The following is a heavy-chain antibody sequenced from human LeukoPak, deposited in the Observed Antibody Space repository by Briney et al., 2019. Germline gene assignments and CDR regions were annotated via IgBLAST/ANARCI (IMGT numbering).Heavy chain of an antibody. CDR2: IYTSGST. J-gene: IGHJ5*02. CDR3: ARVLAAAGIGGWFDP. V-gene: IGHV4-4*07. CDR1: GGSISSYY. Sequence: SETLSLTCTVSGGSISSYYWSWIRQPAGKGLEWIGRIYTSGSTNYNPSLKSRVTMSVDTSKNQFSLKLSSVTAADTAVYYCARVLAAAGIGGWFDPWGQGTLVTVSS. D-gene: IGHD6-13*01.